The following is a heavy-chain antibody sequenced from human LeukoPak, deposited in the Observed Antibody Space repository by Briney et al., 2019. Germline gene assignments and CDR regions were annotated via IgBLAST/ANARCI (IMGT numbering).Heavy chain of an antibody. D-gene: IGHD4-17*01. CDR2: LYYGGST. CDR1: GGSISQYY. Sequence: SETLSLTCTVSGGSISQYYWSWIRQTPGKGLEWIGYLYYGGSTNYHPTLKSRVAISADSSKNQLSLRLTSVTAADTAVYYCARGGSGTVMYYWGQGTLVAVSS. J-gene: IGHJ4*02. CDR3: ARGGSGTVMYY. V-gene: IGHV4-59*12.